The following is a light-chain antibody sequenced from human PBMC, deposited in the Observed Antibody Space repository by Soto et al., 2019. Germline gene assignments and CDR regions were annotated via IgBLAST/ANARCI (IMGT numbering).Light chain of an antibody. CDR1: QSVSSSY. Sequence: EIVLTQSPGTLSLSPGERATRSCRASQSVSSSYLAWYQQKPGQAPRLLIYGASSRATGIPDRFSGSGSGTDFTLTISRLEPEDFAVYYFQQYGSSPETFGQGTKVEIK. V-gene: IGKV3-20*01. J-gene: IGKJ1*01. CDR3: QQYGSSPET. CDR2: GAS.